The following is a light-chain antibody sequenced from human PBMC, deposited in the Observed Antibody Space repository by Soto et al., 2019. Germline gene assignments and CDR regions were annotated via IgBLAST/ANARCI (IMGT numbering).Light chain of an antibody. CDR1: QSIGGNF. J-gene: IGKJ4*01. Sequence: EIVLTQSPGTLSLSPGEGATLSCRASQSIGGNFLAWYQQKPGQAPRLLIYGASTRATGIPARFSGSGSGTEFTLTISRLQSEDFAVYYCQQYNNWPPLTFGGGTKVEIK. CDR2: GAS. V-gene: IGKV3-15*01. CDR3: QQYNNWPPLT.